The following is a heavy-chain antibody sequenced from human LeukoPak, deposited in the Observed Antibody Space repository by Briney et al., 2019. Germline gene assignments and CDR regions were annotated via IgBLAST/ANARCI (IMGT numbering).Heavy chain of an antibody. J-gene: IGHJ4*02. D-gene: IGHD2-21*02. CDR2: INWNGGST. CDR3: ARVNPYGDSYYYYFDY. Sequence: GGSLRLSCAASGFTFDDYGMSWVRQAPGKGLEWVSGINWNGGSTGYADSVKGRFTISRDNAKNSLYLQMNSLRAEDTALYYCARVNPYGDSYYYYFDYWGQGTLVTVSS. CDR1: GFTFDDYG. V-gene: IGHV3-20*04.